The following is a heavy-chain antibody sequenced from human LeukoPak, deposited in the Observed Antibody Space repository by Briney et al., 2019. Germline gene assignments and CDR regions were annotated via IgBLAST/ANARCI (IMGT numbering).Heavy chain of an antibody. Sequence: ASVKVSCKASGYTFTGYYMHWVRQAPGQGLEWTGWISPTNGGTNYAQKFQGRVTMTRDTSISTAYMELSRLRSDDTAVYYCAREAYASGSFRTDYYYMDAWGKGTTVTISS. CDR3: AREAYASGSFRTDYYYMDA. D-gene: IGHD3-10*01. V-gene: IGHV1-2*02. J-gene: IGHJ6*03. CDR2: ISPTNGGT. CDR1: GYTFTGYY.